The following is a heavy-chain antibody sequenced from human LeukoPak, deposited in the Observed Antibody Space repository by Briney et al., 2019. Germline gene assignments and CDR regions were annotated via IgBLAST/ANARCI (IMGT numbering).Heavy chain of an antibody. CDR2: VSNGGSST. D-gene: IGHD3-3*01. CDR1: GFDFGTYA. V-gene: IGHV3-23*01. Sequence: GGSLRLSCVASGFDFGTYAMSWVRQAPGKGPEWVSTVSNGGSSTIYADSVKGRFTFSRDNAENTLFLEMSSLRVEDTAVYYCVRERNNFWSGHHSIFDSWGQGTLVTVSS. J-gene: IGHJ4*02. CDR3: VRERNNFWSGHHSIFDS.